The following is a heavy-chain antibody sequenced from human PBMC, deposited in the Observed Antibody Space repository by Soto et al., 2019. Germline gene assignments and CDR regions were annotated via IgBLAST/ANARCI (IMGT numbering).Heavy chain of an antibody. J-gene: IGHJ4*02. V-gene: IGHV1-8*01. CDR3: ARGRAPYDILTGGVADFDY. CDR1: GYTFTSYD. CDR2: MNPNSGNT. D-gene: IGHD3-9*01. Sequence: QVQLVQSGAEVKKPGASVKVSCKASGYTFTSYDINWVRQATGQGLEWMGWMNPNSGNTGYAQKFQGRVTMTRNTSISTAYMELSSLRSEDTAVYYCARGRAPYDILTGGVADFDYWGQGTLVTVSS.